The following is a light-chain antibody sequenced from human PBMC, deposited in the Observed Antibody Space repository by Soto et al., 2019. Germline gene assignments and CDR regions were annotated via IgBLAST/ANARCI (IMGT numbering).Light chain of an antibody. Sequence: QSALTQPRSVSGSPGQSVTISCTGTSSDVGDYNYVSWYQQHPGKAPKVMIYDVSRRPSGVPDRFSGSTSGNTASLTISGLQAEDEADYYCCSYAGSYTFWVFGGGTKVTVL. V-gene: IGLV2-11*01. CDR2: DVS. CDR1: SSDVGDYNY. J-gene: IGLJ3*02. CDR3: CSYAGSYTFWV.